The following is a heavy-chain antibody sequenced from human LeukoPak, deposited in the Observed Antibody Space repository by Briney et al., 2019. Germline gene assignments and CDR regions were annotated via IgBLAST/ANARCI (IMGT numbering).Heavy chain of an antibody. V-gene: IGHV1-2*02. Sequence: ASVKVSCKASGYTFTGYYIHWVRQAPGQGLEWMGWINPNSGGTNYAQKFQGRVTMTRDTSISTAYMEVTSLRPDDTAAYYCATFCSGWYYYYYMDVWGQGTTVTVSS. CDR2: INPNSGGT. CDR1: GYTFTGYY. D-gene: IGHD6-19*01. J-gene: IGHJ6*02. CDR3: ATFCSGWYYYYYMDV.